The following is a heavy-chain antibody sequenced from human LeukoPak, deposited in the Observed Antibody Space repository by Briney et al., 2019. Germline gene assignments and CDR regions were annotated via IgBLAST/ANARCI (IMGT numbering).Heavy chain of an antibody. CDR1: GGSISSSSYY. Sequence: PSETLSLTCTVSGGSISSSSYYWGWIRQPPGKGLEWIGSIYYSGSTYYNPSLKSRVTISVDTSKNQFSLKLSSVTAADTAVYYCARQVVVPAAKVWYAFDIWGQGTMVTVSS. D-gene: IGHD2-2*01. CDR2: IYYSGST. J-gene: IGHJ3*02. CDR3: ARQVVVPAAKVWYAFDI. V-gene: IGHV4-39*01.